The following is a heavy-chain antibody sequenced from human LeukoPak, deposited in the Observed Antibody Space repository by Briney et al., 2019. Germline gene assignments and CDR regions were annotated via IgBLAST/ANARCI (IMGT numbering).Heavy chain of an antibody. CDR1: GGSISSGDYY. D-gene: IGHD3-3*01. CDR3: ARGSQIRQFLEWNDDAFDI. J-gene: IGHJ3*02. Sequence: SETLSLTCTVSGGSISSGDYYWSWIRQPPGKGLEWIGYIYYSGSTYYNPSLKSRVTISVDTSKNQFSLKLSSVIAADTAVYYCARGSQIRQFLEWNDDAFDIWGQGTMVTVSS. CDR2: IYYSGST. V-gene: IGHV4-30-4*08.